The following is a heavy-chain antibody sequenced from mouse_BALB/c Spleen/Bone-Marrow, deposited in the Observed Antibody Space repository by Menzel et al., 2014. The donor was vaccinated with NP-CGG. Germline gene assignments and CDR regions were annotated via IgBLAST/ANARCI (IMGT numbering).Heavy chain of an antibody. V-gene: IGHV4-1*02. CDR2: INPDSSTI. CDR3: ARQSYYGYSDY. D-gene: IGHD1-2*01. Sequence: DVKLQESGGGLVQPGGSLKLSCAASGFDFSRCWMSWVRQAPGKGLEWIGEINPDSSTINYTPSLKDKFIISRDNAKNTLFLQMSKVRSEDTALYYCARQSYYGYSDYWGQGTTLTVSS. J-gene: IGHJ2*01. CDR1: GFDFSRCW.